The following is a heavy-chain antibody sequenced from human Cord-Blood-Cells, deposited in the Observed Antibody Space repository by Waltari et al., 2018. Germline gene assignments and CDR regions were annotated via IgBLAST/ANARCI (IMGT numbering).Heavy chain of an antibody. V-gene: IGHV1-69*06. CDR3: ARDGIAVAGDY. Sequence: QVQLVQSGAEVKKPGSSVKVSCKASGGTFSSYAISWVRQAPGQGLEWVGGINPIFGKANYGQKFQGRVTITGDKSTSTAYMGLSSLRSEDTAVYYCARDGIAVAGDYWGQGTLVTVSS. CDR2: INPIFGKA. D-gene: IGHD6-19*01. CDR1: GGTFSSYA. J-gene: IGHJ4*02.